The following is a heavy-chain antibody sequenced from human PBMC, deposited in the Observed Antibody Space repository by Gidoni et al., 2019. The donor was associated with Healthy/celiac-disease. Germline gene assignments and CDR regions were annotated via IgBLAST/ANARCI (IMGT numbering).Heavy chain of an antibody. J-gene: IGHJ2*01. CDR2: ISWKRCHI. Sequence: EVKLVESGGGVVQPGRSRRLTCAAAGLTLGDYAMHWVRQAPGTGLECFSGISWKRCHIGYADSVKGRFTISRDNAMHSLYLQMNCLRPDDTALYYCAKDTREADYWYFDLWCRVPLVTVSS. CDR3: AKDTREADYWYFDL. V-gene: IGHV3-9*01. CDR1: GLTLGDYA. D-gene: IGHD2-15*01.